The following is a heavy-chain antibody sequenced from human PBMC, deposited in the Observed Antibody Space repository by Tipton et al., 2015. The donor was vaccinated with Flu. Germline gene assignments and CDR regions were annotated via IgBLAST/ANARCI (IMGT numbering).Heavy chain of an antibody. D-gene: IGHD4-17*01. CDR2: IYYSGST. J-gene: IGHJ4*02. CDR3: ARRKTVTTRLTYFDY. V-gene: IGHV4-59*08. CDR1: GGSITSYY. Sequence: TLSLTCTVSGGSITSYYWSWIRRPPGKGLEWIGYIYYSGSTNYNPSLKSRVTISVDTSKNQFSLKLSSVTAADTAVYYCARRKTVTTRLTYFDYWGQGTLVTVSS.